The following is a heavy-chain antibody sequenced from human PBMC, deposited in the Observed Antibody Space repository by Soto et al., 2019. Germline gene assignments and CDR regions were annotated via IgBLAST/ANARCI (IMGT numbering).Heavy chain of an antibody. CDR2: IYWDDDK. CDR1: GFSLSTSGVG. D-gene: IGHD4-17*01. V-gene: IGHV2-5*02. CDR3: AHYGVEGDWFDP. Sequence: QITLKESGPTLVKPTQTLTLTCTFSGFSLSTSGVGVGWIRQPPGKALEWLALIYWDDDKRYSPSLKSRLTIXKXNSKNQVVLTMTNMDPVDTATYYCAHYGVEGDWFDPWGQGTLVTVSS. J-gene: IGHJ5*02.